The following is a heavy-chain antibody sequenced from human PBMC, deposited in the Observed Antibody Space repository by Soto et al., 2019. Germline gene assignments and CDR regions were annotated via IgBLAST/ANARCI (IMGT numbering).Heavy chain of an antibody. CDR2: IIPILGIA. D-gene: IGHD3-22*01. CDR1: GGTFSSYT. V-gene: IGHV1-69*02. Sequence: SVKVSCKASGGTFSSYTISWVRQAPGQGLEWMGRIIPILGIANYAQKFQGRVTITADKSTSTAYMELSSLRSEDTAVYYCARPLGYYDSSGYPMDVWGQGTTVTVSS. J-gene: IGHJ6*02. CDR3: ARPLGYYDSSGYPMDV.